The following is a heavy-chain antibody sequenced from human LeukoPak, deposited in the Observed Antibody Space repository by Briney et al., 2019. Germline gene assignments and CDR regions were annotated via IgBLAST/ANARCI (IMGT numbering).Heavy chain of an antibody. V-gene: IGHV1-2*02. CDR3: ARVLRRGGGSCYGY. CDR2: INPNSGGT. CDR1: GYTFTGYY. Sequence: ASVKVSCKASGYTFTGYYMHWVRQAPGQGLEWMGWINPNSGGTNYAQKFQGRVTMTWDTSISTAYMELSRLRSDDTAVYYCARVLRRGGGSCYGYWGQGTLVTVSS. J-gene: IGHJ4*02. D-gene: IGHD2-15*01.